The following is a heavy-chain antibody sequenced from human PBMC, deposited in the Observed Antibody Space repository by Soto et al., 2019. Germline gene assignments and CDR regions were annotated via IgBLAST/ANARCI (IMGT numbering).Heavy chain of an antibody. V-gene: IGHV3-48*02. CDR3: ARDVRYYGSGSYYTRTMSYYFDY. Sequence: EVQLVESGGGLVQPGGSLRLSCAASGFTFSSYSMNWVRQAPGKGLEWVSYIISSSSTIYYADSVKGRFTISRDNAKNSLYLQMNSLRDEDTAVYYCARDVRYYGSGSYYTRTMSYYFDYWGQGTLVTVSS. D-gene: IGHD3-10*01. J-gene: IGHJ4*02. CDR1: GFTFSSYS. CDR2: IISSSSTI.